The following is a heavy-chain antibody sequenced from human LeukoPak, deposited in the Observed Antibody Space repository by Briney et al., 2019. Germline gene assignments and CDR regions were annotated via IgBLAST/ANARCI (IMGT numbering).Heavy chain of an antibody. J-gene: IGHJ4*02. CDR2: INPNSGGT. Sequence: ASVKVSCKASGYTFTGYYMHWVRQAPGQGLEWMGWINPNSGGTNYAQKFQGRVTMTRDTSISTAYMELSRLRSDDTAVYYCARAQWLLHLFDYWGQGTLVTVSS. CDR1: GYTFTGYY. V-gene: IGHV1-2*02. CDR3: ARAQWLLHLFDY. D-gene: IGHD3-3*01.